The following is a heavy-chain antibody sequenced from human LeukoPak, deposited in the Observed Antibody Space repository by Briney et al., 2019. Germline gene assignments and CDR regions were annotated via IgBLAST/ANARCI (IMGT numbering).Heavy chain of an antibody. V-gene: IGHV1-69*05. CDR1: GGTFSSYA. D-gene: IGHD3/OR15-3a*01. J-gene: IGHJ4*02. CDR2: IIPIFGTA. CDR3: ARVTGLAVDY. Sequence: GASVKVSCKASGGTFSSYAISWVRQAPGQGLEWMGGIIPIFGTANCAQKFQGRVTITTDESTSTAYMELSSLRSEDTAVYYCARVTGLAVDYWGQGTLVTVSS.